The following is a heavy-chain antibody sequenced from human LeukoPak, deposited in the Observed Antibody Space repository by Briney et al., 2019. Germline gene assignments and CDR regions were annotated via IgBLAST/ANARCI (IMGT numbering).Heavy chain of an antibody. CDR3: AREDTGRLDY. J-gene: IGHJ4*02. CDR2: IWYDGSKK. D-gene: IGHD4-17*01. Sequence: GGSLRLSCAASGFIFSSYGMHRVRQAPGKGLEWVAVIWYDGSKKYYADFVKGRFTISRDNSKNTLYLQMDSLRAEDTAVYYCAREDTGRLDYWGQGTLVTVSS. V-gene: IGHV3-33*01. CDR1: GFIFSSYG.